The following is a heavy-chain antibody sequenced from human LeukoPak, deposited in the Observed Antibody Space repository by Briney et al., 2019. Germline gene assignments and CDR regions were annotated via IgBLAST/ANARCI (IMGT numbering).Heavy chain of an antibody. Sequence: ASVKVSCKASGYTFTGYYMHWVRQAPGQGLEWMGWINPNSGGTNYAQKFQGRVTMTRDTSISTAYVELSRLRSDDTAVYYCARDPSLTYGDYFFDYWGQGTLVTVSS. CDR2: INPNSGGT. CDR1: GYTFTGYY. D-gene: IGHD4-17*01. CDR3: ARDPSLTYGDYFFDY. J-gene: IGHJ4*02. V-gene: IGHV1-2*02.